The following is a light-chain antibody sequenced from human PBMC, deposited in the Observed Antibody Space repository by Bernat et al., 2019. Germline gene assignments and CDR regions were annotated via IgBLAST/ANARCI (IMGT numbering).Light chain of an antibody. CDR2: SDD. V-gene: IGLV1-44*01. CDR3: AAWDDSLNGCV. J-gene: IGLJ3*02. CDR1: SSNIGSYT. Sequence: QSVLTQPPSASGTPGQRVTISCSGSSSNIGSYTVNWYQQLPGTAPKVLIYSDDQRPSGVPDRFSGSKSGTSASLAISGLQSEDAADYYCAAWDDSLNGCVFGGGTKLTVL.